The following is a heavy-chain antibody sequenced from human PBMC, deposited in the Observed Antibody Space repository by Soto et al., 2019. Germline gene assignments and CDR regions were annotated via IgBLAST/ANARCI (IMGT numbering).Heavy chain of an antibody. CDR3: ARAVGRYSYGVPLTFDY. D-gene: IGHD5-18*01. CDR2: ISSSSSTI. CDR1: GFTFSSYS. V-gene: IGHV3-48*02. J-gene: IGHJ4*02. Sequence: EVQLVESGGGLVQPGGSLRLSCAASGFTFSSYSMNWVRQAPGKGLEWVSYISSSSSTIYYADSVKGRFTISRDNAKNSLYLQMNSLRDEDTAVYYCARAVGRYSYGVPLTFDYWGQGTLVTVSS.